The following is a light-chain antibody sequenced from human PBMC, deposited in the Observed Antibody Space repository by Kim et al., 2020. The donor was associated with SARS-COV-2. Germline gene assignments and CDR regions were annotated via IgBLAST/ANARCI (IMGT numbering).Light chain of an antibody. CDR2: GAS. CDR1: QSVSSN. V-gene: IGKV3-15*01. Sequence: EIVMTQSPATLSVSPGERATLSCRASQSVSSNLAWYQQKPGQPPRLLIYGASTSATGITARFSGSGSGTEFTLTISSLQSEDFAVYYCQQYNNCPPITFGQGTRLEIK. CDR3: QQYNNCPPIT. J-gene: IGKJ5*01.